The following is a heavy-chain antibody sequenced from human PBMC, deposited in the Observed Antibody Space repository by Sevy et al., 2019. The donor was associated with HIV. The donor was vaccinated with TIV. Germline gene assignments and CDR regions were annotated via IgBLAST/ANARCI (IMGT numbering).Heavy chain of an antibody. CDR1: GFTVSSNY. Sequence: GGSLRLSCAVSGFTVSSNYMTWVRQAPGKGLEWVSVIFSGGSTYYADSVKGRFTISRDNSRNTLSLQMNSLRAEDTAVYYSARGMIEAGSRCGMAVWGQGTTVTVSS. J-gene: IGHJ6*02. CDR3: ARGMIEAGSRCGMAV. D-gene: IGHD2-21*01. V-gene: IGHV3-53*01. CDR2: IFSGGST.